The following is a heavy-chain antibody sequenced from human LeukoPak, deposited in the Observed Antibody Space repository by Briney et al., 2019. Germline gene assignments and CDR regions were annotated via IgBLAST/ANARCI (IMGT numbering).Heavy chain of an antibody. Sequence: PGGSLRLSCAASGFTFSSYAMHWVRQAPGKGLEWVAVISYDGINKYYADSVKGRFTISRDNSKNTLYLQMDSLRTEDTAVYYCARPYLYDSSGYYYFDYWGQGTLVTVSS. J-gene: IGHJ4*02. D-gene: IGHD3-22*01. CDR3: ARPYLYDSSGYYYFDY. CDR2: ISYDGINK. CDR1: GFTFSSYA. V-gene: IGHV3-30-3*01.